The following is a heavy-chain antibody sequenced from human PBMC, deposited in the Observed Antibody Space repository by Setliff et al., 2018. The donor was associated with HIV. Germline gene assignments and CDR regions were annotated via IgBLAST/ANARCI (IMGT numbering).Heavy chain of an antibody. D-gene: IGHD3-10*01. V-gene: IGHV4-31*11. CDR3: SRGTYYKGLDP. CDR1: GDSIISGDFF. J-gene: IGHJ5*02. Sequence: SETLSLTCDVSGDSIISGDFFWSWIRQSPGKGLEWIGSIYYTGTTNYNPSLESRLTISIDTSQNHFSLKLTSVTAADTALYFCSRGTYYKGLDPWGQGTLVTVSS. CDR2: IYYTGTT.